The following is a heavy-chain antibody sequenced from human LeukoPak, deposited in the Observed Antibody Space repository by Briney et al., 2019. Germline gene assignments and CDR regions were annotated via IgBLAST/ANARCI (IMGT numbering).Heavy chain of an antibody. J-gene: IGHJ6*02. CDR3: ARSPPIYYYDSSGYYYSPYYYGMDV. CDR1: GFTFTNAW. CDR2: IKSKTDGGTT. D-gene: IGHD3-22*01. Sequence: PGGSLRLSCAASGFTFTNAWMSWVRQAPGKGLEWVGRIKSKTDGGTTDYAAPVKGRFTISRDDSKDTLYLQMNSLRAEDTAVYYCARSPPIYYYDSSGYYYSPYYYGMDVWGQGTTVTVSS. V-gene: IGHV3-15*01.